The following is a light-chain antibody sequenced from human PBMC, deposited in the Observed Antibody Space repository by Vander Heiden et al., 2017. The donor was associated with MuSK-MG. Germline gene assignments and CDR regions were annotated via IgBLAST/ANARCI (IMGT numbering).Light chain of an antibody. CDR1: SSDVGGYNY. V-gene: IGLV2-14*03. J-gene: IGLJ2*01. Sequence: QSALTQPASVSGSPGQSITISCTGTSSDVGGYNYVSWYQQHPGKAPKLMIYDVSNRPSGGSSRFSGSKSGNAASMTISGLQAEDEADYYCSSYTNSRSIHVVFGGGTKLTVL. CDR3: SSYTNSRSIHVV. CDR2: DVS.